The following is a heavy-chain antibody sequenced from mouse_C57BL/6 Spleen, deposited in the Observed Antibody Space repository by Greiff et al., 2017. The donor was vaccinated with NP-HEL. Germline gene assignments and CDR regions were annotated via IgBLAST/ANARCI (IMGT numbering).Heavy chain of an antibody. CDR3: ASLLYGGFAY. V-gene: IGHV1-61*01. Sequence: QVQLQQPGAELVRPGSSVKLSCKASGYTFTSYWMDWVKQRPGQGLEWIGNIYPSDSETHYNQKFKDKATLTVDKSSSTAYMQHSSLTSEDSAVYYCASLLYGGFAYWGQGTLVTVSA. CDR1: GYTFTSYW. D-gene: IGHD1-2*01. J-gene: IGHJ3*01. CDR2: IYPSDSET.